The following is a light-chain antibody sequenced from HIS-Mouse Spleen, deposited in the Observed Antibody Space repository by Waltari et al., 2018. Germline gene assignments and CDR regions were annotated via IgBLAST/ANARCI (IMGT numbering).Light chain of an antibody. Sequence: SYELTQPPSVSVSPGQTARITCSGDALPKTYAYWYQQKSGQAPVLVIYEDSKRPSGIPERFSGSSSGTMATLTISGAQVEDEADYYCDSTDSSGNHRVFGGGTKLTVL. CDR1: ALPKTY. CDR2: EDS. CDR3: DSTDSSGNHRV. J-gene: IGLJ2*01. V-gene: IGLV3-10*01.